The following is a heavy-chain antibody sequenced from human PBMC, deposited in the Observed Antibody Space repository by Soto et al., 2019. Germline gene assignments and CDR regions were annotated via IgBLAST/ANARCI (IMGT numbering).Heavy chain of an antibody. CDR2: IKQDGTEK. Sequence: SLRLSCAASGFTFSDYWMTWVRQAPGKGLEWVANIKQDGTEKYYVDSVKGRFTISRDNAKNSLYLQVNSLRAEDTAIYYCATRGGTSRSSWYYLDYWGQGTPVTVSS. CDR1: GFTFSDYW. V-gene: IGHV3-7*01. CDR3: ATRGGTSRSSWYYLDY. J-gene: IGHJ4*02. D-gene: IGHD2-2*01.